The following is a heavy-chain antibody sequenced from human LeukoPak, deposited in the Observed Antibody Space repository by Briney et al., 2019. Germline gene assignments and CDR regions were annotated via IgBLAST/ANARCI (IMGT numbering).Heavy chain of an antibody. CDR2: ISSSGSTI. V-gene: IGHV3-48*03. CDR3: ARDPGRGYFDY. Sequence: GGSLRLSCAASGFTFSSYEMNWVRQAPGKGLEWVSYISSSGSTIYYADSVKGRFTISRDNSKNTLYLQMNSLRAEDTAVYYCARDPGRGYFDYWGQGTLVTVSS. CDR1: GFTFSSYE. J-gene: IGHJ4*02.